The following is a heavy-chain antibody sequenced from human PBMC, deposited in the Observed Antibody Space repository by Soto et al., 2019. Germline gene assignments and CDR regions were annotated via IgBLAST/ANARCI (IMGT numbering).Heavy chain of an antibody. CDR3: ARARVGSTRMRGYYFSY. CDR1: GGSISSYY. Sequence: PSQTLSLTGTVSGGSISSYYWSWIRQPAGKGLEWIGRIYTSGSTNYNPSLKSRVTMSVDTSKNQLSLKLSSVTASDTAVYYGARARVGSTRMRGYYFSYWGQGTLVTVAS. V-gene: IGHV4-4*07. D-gene: IGHD3-22*01. CDR2: IYTSGST. J-gene: IGHJ4*02.